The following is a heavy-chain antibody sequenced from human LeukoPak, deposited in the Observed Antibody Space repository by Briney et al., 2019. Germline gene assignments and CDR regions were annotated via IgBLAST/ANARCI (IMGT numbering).Heavy chain of an antibody. CDR2: INSDGSST. D-gene: IGHD5-18*01. CDR1: GFTFSSYW. J-gene: IGHJ4*02. Sequence: GGSLRLSCAASGFTFSSYWMHWVRQAPGKGLVWVSRINSDGSSTSYADSVKGRFTISRDNAKNTLYLQMNSLRAEDTAVYYYARADYSYAQKELDYWGQGTLVTVSS. V-gene: IGHV3-74*01. CDR3: ARADYSYAQKELDY.